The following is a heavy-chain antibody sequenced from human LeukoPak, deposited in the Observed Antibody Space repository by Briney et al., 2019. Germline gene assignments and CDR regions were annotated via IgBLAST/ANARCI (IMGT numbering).Heavy chain of an antibody. D-gene: IGHD3-16*01. V-gene: IGHV3-30*02. CDR1: GFTFSSYG. Sequence: GGSLRLSCAASGFTFSSYGMYWVRQAPGKGLEWVAFIRYDGSNKYYVDSVKGRFTVSRDNSKNTLYLQMSSLKPEDTAAYFCAKGPTSMITVGDAFDIWGQGTMVTVSS. J-gene: IGHJ3*02. CDR3: AKGPTSMITVGDAFDI. CDR2: IRYDGSNK.